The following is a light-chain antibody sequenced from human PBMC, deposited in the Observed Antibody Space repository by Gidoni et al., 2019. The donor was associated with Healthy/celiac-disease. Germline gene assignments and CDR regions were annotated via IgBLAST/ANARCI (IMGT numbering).Light chain of an antibody. J-gene: IGKJ2*01. CDR1: QSISSY. CDR3: QQSYSTPHT. V-gene: IGKV1-39*01. CDR2: AAS. Sequence: DIQMTQSPSSLSASVGDRVTITCRASQSISSYLNWYQQKPGKAPKLLIYAASSLQSGVPSRFSGSGSGTDFTLTISSLQHEDFATYYCQQSYSTPHTFXXXTKLEIK.